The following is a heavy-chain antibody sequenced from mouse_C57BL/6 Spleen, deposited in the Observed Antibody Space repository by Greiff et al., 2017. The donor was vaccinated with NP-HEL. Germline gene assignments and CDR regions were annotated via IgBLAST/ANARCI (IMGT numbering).Heavy chain of an antibody. J-gene: IGHJ3*01. CDR2: IDPENGDT. D-gene: IGHD3-2*02. CDR3: TTPRQLRRAWFAY. CDR1: GFNIKDDY. Sequence: VQLQQSGAELVRPGASVKLSCTASGFNIKDDYMHWVKQRPEQGLEWIGWIDPENGDTEYASKFQGKATITADTSSNTAYLQLSSLTSEDAAVYYCTTPRQLRRAWFAYWGQGTLVTVSA. V-gene: IGHV14-4*01.